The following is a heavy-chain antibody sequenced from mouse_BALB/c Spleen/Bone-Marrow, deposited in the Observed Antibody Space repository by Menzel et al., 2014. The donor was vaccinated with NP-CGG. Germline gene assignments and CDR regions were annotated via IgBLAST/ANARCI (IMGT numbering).Heavy chain of an antibody. V-gene: IGHV5-17*02. CDR3: TRGGNWDDFDY. Sequence: EVKLMESGGGLVQPGGSRKLSCAASGFTFSSFGMHWVHQAPEKGLEWVAYISSGSSIIYYADTVKGRLTISRDDPKNTLFLQMTSLRSEDTAMYYCTRGGNWDDFDYWGQGTTLTVSS. CDR2: ISSGSSII. D-gene: IGHD4-1*01. CDR1: GFTFSSFG. J-gene: IGHJ2*01.